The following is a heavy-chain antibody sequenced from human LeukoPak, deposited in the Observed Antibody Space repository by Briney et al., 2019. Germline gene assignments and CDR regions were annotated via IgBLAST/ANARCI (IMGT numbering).Heavy chain of an antibody. Sequence: GRSLRLSCTASGFTFGDYAMSWFRQAPGKGLEWVGFIRSKAYGGTTEYAASVKGRFTISRDDSKSIAYLQMSSLKTENTAVYYCTTDRGFVVVVPAADYWGQGTLVTVSS. CDR2: IRSKAYGGTT. J-gene: IGHJ4*02. D-gene: IGHD2-2*01. CDR1: GFTFGDYA. CDR3: TTDRGFVVVVPAADY. V-gene: IGHV3-49*03.